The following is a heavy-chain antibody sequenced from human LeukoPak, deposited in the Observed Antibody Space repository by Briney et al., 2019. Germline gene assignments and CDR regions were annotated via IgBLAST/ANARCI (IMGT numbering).Heavy chain of an antibody. J-gene: IGHJ4*02. D-gene: IGHD3-16*02. CDR2: INHSGST. V-gene: IGHV4-34*01. Sequence: SETLSLTCAVYGGSFSGYYWSWIRQPPGKGLEWIGEINHSGSTNYNPSLKSRVTISVDTSKNQFSLKLSSMTAADTAVYYCARRAFDYVWGSYRRYYFDYWGQGTLVTVSS. CDR3: ARRAFDYVWGSYRRYYFDY. CDR1: GGSFSGYY.